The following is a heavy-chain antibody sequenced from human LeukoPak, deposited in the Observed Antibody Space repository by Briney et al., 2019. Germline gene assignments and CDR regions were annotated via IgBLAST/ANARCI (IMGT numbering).Heavy chain of an antibody. CDR1: GFTFSTYG. Sequence: GESLKISCAASGFTFSTYGMHWVRQAPGKGLEWVTFIRYDGSDKYYADSVRGRFTISRDNSKNTLYLQMNSLGAEDTAVYYCAKDGREYYYYYMDVWGKGTTVTVSS. J-gene: IGHJ6*03. V-gene: IGHV3-30*02. CDR2: IRYDGSDK. CDR3: AKDGREYYYYYMDV.